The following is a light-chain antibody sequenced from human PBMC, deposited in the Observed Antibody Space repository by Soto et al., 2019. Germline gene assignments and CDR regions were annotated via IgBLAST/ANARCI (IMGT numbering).Light chain of an antibody. CDR1: QSLLYNSNNKNY. J-gene: IGKJ4*01. CDR3: QQYYGTSPLT. V-gene: IGKV4-1*01. Sequence: DIVMTQSPDSLAVSLGERATINCKSSQSLLYNSNNKNYLAWYQQKPGQPPKVLIFWASTRESGVPDRFSGSGSGTDFTLTISRLQAEDVAVYYCQQYYGTSPLTFGGGTKVEIK. CDR2: WAS.